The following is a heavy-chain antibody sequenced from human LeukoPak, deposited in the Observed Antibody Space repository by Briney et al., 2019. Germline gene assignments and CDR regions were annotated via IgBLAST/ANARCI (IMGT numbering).Heavy chain of an antibody. V-gene: IGHV4-4*08. CDR3: AREGGYSYGFSYYYMDV. D-gene: IGHD5-18*01. J-gene: IGHJ6*03. CDR1: GGSISSYY. Sequence: SETLSLTCTVSGGSISSYYWSWIRQPPGKGLEWIGRIYTSGSTNYNPSLKSRVTISVDTSKNQFSLKLSSVTAADTAVYYCAREGGYSYGFSYYYMDVWGKGTTVTISS. CDR2: IYTSGST.